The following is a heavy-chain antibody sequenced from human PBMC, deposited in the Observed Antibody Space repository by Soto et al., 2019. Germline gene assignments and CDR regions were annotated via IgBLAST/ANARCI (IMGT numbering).Heavy chain of an antibody. CDR1: GFTSSSYA. Sequence: PGGSLRLSWAASGFTSSSYAMSWVRQAPGKGLEWVSAISGSGGSTYYADSVKGRFTISRDNSKNTLYLQMNSLRAEDTAVYYFAKTATPDYYYYYMDVWGKGTTVTVSS. D-gene: IGHD2-15*01. CDR2: ISGSGGST. CDR3: AKTATPDYYYYYMDV. J-gene: IGHJ6*03. V-gene: IGHV3-23*01.